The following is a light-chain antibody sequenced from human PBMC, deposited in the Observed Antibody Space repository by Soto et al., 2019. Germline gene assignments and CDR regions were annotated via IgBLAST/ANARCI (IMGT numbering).Light chain of an antibody. CDR3: QQYNPSSRT. V-gene: IGKV1-39*01. CDR2: AAS. J-gene: IGKJ1*01. Sequence: DIQMTQSPSSLSASVGDRVTITCRASQSISSYLNWYQQKPGKAPNLLIYAASSLESGVPSRFSGSGSGTDFTLTISSLQPEDFATYYCQQYNPSSRTFGQGTKVDIK. CDR1: QSISSY.